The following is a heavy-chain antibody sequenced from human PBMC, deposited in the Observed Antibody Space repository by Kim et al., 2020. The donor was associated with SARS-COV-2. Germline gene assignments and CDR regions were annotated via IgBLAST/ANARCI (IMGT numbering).Heavy chain of an antibody. V-gene: IGHV3-48*02. Sequence: GGSLRLSCAASGFTFSSYSMNWVRQAPGKGLEWVSYISSSSTIYYADSVKGRFTISRDNAKNSLYLQMNSLRDEDTAVYYCARGGSSTYWYFDLWGRGTLVTVSS. CDR2: ISSSSTI. D-gene: IGHD2-2*01. CDR1: GFTFSSYS. J-gene: IGHJ2*01. CDR3: ARGGSSTYWYFDL.